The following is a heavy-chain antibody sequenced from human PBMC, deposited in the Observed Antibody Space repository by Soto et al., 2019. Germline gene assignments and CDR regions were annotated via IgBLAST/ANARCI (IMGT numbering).Heavy chain of an antibody. CDR2: INPISGST. V-gene: IGHV1-46*03. Sequence: QVQLVQSGAEVKKPGALVKVSCKAFGYTFTSYYMHWVRQAPGQGLEWMGIINPISGSTNYAQKFQGRVTVTRDTSTSTVYMELSSLRSEDTAVYYCARGVLLWFGELLLSLDYWGQGTLVTVSS. CDR3: ARGVLLWFGELLLSLDY. CDR1: GYTFTSYY. D-gene: IGHD3-10*01. J-gene: IGHJ4*02.